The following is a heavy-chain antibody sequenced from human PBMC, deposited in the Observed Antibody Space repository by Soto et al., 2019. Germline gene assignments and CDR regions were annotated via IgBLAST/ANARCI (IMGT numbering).Heavy chain of an antibody. CDR2: ISSSSSTI. CDR3: ASGGGYFHY. D-gene: IGHD3-16*01. J-gene: IGHJ4*02. V-gene: IGHV3-48*02. Sequence: EVQLVESGGGLVQPGGSLRLSCAASGFTFSSFSMNGVRQAPGKGLEWVSYISSSSSTIYYADSVKGRFTISRDNAKNSLYLQMKSLRDEDTAVYYCASGGGYFHYWGQGTLVTVSS. CDR1: GFTFSSFS.